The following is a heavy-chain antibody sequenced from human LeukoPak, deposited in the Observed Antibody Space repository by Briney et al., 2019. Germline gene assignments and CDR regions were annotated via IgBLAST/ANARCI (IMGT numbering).Heavy chain of an antibody. CDR3: ARVGLYGSGSSDY. V-gene: IGHV3-7*01. Sequence: GGSLRLSCAASGFTFTNYWMSWVRQAPGKGLELVANIKQDRSEKYYVDSVKGRFTISRDNAKNSLYLQMNSLRAEDTAVYYCARVGLYGSGSSDYWGQGTLVTVSS. D-gene: IGHD3-10*01. CDR2: IKQDRSEK. J-gene: IGHJ4*02. CDR1: GFTFTNYW.